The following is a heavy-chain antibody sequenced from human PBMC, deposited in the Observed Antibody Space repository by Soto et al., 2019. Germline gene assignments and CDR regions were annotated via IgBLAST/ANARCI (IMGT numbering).Heavy chain of an antibody. J-gene: IGHJ4*02. CDR1: GYTFTSYA. Sequence: QVQLVQSGAEVKKPGASVKVSCKASGYTFTSYAMHWVRQAPGQRLEWMGWINAGNGNTKYSQKFQGRVTITRDTSASTAYMELSSLRSEDTAVYYCARSMTVVPAAMAGVSVGYWGQGTLVTVSS. V-gene: IGHV1-3*01. D-gene: IGHD2-2*01. CDR2: INAGNGNT. CDR3: ARSMTVVPAAMAGVSVGY.